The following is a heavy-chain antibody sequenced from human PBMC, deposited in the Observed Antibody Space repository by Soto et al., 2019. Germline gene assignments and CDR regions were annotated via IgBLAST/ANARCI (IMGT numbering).Heavy chain of an antibody. V-gene: IGHV1-18*01. Sequence: ASVKVSCKTSCYSFSMYGINWVRQAPEQGLEWMGWISGYNGNTKYAQKFQGRVTMTTDTSTSTAYMELRSLRSDDTAVYYCTRGDILVVGDFDYWGQGTLVTVSS. CDR3: TRGDILVVGDFDY. CDR2: ISGYNGNT. J-gene: IGHJ4*02. D-gene: IGHD2-15*01. CDR1: CYSFSMYG.